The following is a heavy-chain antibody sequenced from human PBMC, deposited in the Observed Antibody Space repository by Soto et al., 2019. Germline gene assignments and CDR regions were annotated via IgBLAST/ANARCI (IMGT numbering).Heavy chain of an antibody. J-gene: IGHJ5*02. CDR2: IYHTGST. Sequence: SETLSLTCAVSGDSINSRYWWSWVRQSPGKGLEWIGEIYHTGSTNYNPSLKSRVTISVDKSKNHFSLNLSSVTAADTAVYYCARDYMVRGVMRWFDPWGQGTLVTVSS. CDR1: GDSINSRYW. CDR3: ARDYMVRGVMRWFDP. D-gene: IGHD3-10*01. V-gene: IGHV4-4*02.